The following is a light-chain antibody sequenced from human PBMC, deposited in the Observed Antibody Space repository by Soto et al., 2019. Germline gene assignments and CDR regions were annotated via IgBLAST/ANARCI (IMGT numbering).Light chain of an antibody. Sequence: DIQMTQSPSSLSASVGDTVTITCRASQGIIDYVAWYQQRPGKIPKLLIYAASTLQTGVPSRFSGSGAGTDFTLTFRSLQRVDVATYYCQKYDTAPQTFGQGTKVEIK. CDR3: QKYDTAPQT. J-gene: IGKJ1*01. V-gene: IGKV1-27*01. CDR2: AAS. CDR1: QGIIDY.